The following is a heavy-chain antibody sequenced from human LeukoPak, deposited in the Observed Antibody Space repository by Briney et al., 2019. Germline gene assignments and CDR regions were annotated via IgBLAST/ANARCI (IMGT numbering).Heavy chain of an antibody. CDR1: KFTFSHYG. CDR2: ISSDGSIK. CDR3: VKEYHSRGFGAYFDY. J-gene: IGHJ4*02. Sequence: GGSLRLSCTASKFTFSHYGMQWVRQAPGKGLEWVAVISSDGSIKVYADSVKGRFTLSRDNSINTVDLQMNSLRAEDTAVYYCVKEYHSRGFGAYFDYWAREPWSPSPQ. V-gene: IGHV3-30*18. D-gene: IGHD3-3*01.